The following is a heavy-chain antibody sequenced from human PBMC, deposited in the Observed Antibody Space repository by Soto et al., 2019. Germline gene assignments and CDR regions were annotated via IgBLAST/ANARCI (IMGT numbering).Heavy chain of an antibody. V-gene: IGHV3-74*01. CDR3: TKYSGGRGAL. CDR1: GFTFGSNL. D-gene: IGHD3-16*01. J-gene: IGHJ4*02. CDR2: TNQHGTII. Sequence: GGSLRLSCEASGFTFGSNLFHWVRQVPGKGLVWVSRTNQHGTIIDYADFVKGRFTIPRDNAKNTLYHEMDRLRAADTAGYYGTKYSGGRGALWGPGTLVTVSS.